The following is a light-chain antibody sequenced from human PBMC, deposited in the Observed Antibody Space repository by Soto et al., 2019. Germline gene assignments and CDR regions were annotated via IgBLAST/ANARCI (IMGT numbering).Light chain of an antibody. Sequence: QSALTQPASVSGSPGQSITISCTGTSSDVGGYNYVSWYQQHPGKAPKLMIYDVSNRPSGASSRSSGSNSGNTASLSISGLQPEDEADYYCSSYTLSSTVVFGGGTKLTVL. V-gene: IGLV2-14*01. CDR3: SSYTLSSTVV. CDR2: DVS. CDR1: SSDVGGYNY. J-gene: IGLJ2*01.